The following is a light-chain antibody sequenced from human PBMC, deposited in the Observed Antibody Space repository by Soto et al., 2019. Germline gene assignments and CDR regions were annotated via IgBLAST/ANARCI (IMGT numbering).Light chain of an antibody. CDR2: GSS. CDR1: QSVSSK. Sequence: EIVMTQSPATLSVSPGERATLSCRASQSVSSKLAWYQQKPGQAPRLLIYGSSTRATGIPARFSGSGSGTDFTLPISSLQSEDFAVYFCHQYNNWPLTFGGGTKVEIK. J-gene: IGKJ4*01. V-gene: IGKV3-15*01. CDR3: HQYNNWPLT.